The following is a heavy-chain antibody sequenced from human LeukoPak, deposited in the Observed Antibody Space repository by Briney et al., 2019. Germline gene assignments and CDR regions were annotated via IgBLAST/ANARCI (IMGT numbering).Heavy chain of an antibody. CDR2: IYYSGST. Sequence: SETLSLTCTVSGGSISSYYWSWIRQPPGRGLEWIGYIYYSGSTNYNPSLKSRVTISVYTSKNQFSLKLSSVTAADTAVYYCARLKYYYDSSGYRAEYFQHWGQGTLVTVSS. CDR1: GGSISSYY. J-gene: IGHJ1*01. CDR3: ARLKYYYDSSGYRAEYFQH. V-gene: IGHV4-59*01. D-gene: IGHD3-22*01.